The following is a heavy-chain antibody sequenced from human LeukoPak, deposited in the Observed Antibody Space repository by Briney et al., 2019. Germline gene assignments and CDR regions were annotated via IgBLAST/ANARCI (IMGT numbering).Heavy chain of an antibody. CDR2: IRSKAYGGTT. J-gene: IGHJ4*02. D-gene: IGHD5-12*01. V-gene: IGHV3-49*04. CDR3: TRDGYLGSNRDY. Sequence: GGSLRLSCTASGFTFGDYAMSWVRQAPGKGLEWVGFIRSKAYGGTTEYAASVKGRFTISRDDSKSIAYLQMNSLKTEDTAVYYCTRDGYLGSNRDYWGQGTLVTVSS. CDR1: GFTFGDYA.